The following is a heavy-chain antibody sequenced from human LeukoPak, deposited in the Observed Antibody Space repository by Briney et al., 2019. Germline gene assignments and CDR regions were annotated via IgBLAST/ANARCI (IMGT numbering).Heavy chain of an antibody. CDR1: GFTFCSYA. CDR2: ISGSGSGT. J-gene: IGHJ4*02. Sequence: GGSLRLSCAASGFTFCSYAMCWVRQTPGKALEWVSSISGSGSGTYYRDSVKGRFTISRDNSKNTLYLQMNSLRGEDTAVYYCAKTFSSATHFDDWGQGTLVTVSS. CDR3: AKTFSSATHFDD. D-gene: IGHD6-19*01. V-gene: IGHV3-23*01.